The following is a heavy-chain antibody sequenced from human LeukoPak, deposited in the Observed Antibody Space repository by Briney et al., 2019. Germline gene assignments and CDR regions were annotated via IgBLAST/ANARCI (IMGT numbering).Heavy chain of an antibody. CDR2: IYPGDSDT. V-gene: IGHV5-51*01. D-gene: IGHD6-13*01. J-gene: IGHJ5*02. CDR3: ARRSSWYRLGTNWFDP. CDR1: GYSFTSYW. Sequence: GESPKISCKGSGYSFTSYWIGWVRQMPGKGLEWMGIIYPGDSDTRYSPSFQGQVTISADKSISTAYLQWSSLKASDTAMYYCARRSSWYRLGTNWFDPWGQGTLVTVSS.